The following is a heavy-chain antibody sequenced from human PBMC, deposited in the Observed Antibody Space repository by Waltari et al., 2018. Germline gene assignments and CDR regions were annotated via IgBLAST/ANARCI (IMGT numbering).Heavy chain of an antibody. V-gene: IGHV3-7*01. CDR3: ARDGPDAFDI. J-gene: IGHJ3*02. CDR1: GFTFSSYG. CDR2: IKQDGSEK. Sequence: EVQLVESGGGLVQPGGSLRLSCAASGFTFSSYGMSWVRQAPGKGLEWVANIKQDGSEKYYVDSVKGRFTISRDNAKNSLYLQMNSLRAEDTAVYYCARDGPDAFDIWGQGTMVTVSS.